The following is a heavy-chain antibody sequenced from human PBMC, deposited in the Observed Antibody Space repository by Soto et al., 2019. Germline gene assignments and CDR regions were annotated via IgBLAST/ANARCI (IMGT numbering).Heavy chain of an antibody. CDR3: TRVRLGSRRSSDY. Sequence: EVQLVESGGGLVQPEGSPRLSCAASGFTFSDHYMDWVRQAPGKGLEWVGRIKNKANSYTTEYAAPVKVRFIISRDDSKYSVFPQMNRLKTDDTAVYYCTRVRLGSRRSSDYWGQGILGTVSS. J-gene: IGHJ4*02. CDR1: GFTFSDHY. V-gene: IGHV3-72*01. D-gene: IGHD6-13*01. CDR2: IKNKANSYTT.